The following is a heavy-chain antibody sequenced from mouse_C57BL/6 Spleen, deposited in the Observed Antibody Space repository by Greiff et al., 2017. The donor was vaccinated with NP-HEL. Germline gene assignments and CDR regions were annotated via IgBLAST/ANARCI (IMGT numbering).Heavy chain of an antibody. V-gene: IGHV1-80*01. CDR1: GYAFSSYW. D-gene: IGHD1-1*01. Sequence: QVQLKESGAELVKPGASVKISCKASGYAFSSYWMNWVKQRPGKGLEWIGQIYPGDGDTNYNGKFKGKATLTADKSSSTAYMQLSSLTSEDSAVYFCAIPLRRSFDYWGQGTTLTVSS. CDR2: IYPGDGDT. J-gene: IGHJ2*01. CDR3: AIPLRRSFDY.